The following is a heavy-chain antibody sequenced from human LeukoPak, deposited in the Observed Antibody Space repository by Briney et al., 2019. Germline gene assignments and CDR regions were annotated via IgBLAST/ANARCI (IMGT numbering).Heavy chain of an antibody. Sequence: SETLSLTCTVSGGSISSYYWSWIRQPPGKGLEWIGYIYYSGSTNYNPSLKSRVTISVDTSKNQFSLKLSSVTAADTAVYYSAGQQLVMHYYYYGMDVWGQGTTVTVSS. CDR3: AGQQLVMHYYYYGMDV. CDR2: IYYSGST. J-gene: IGHJ6*02. CDR1: GGSISSYY. D-gene: IGHD6-13*01. V-gene: IGHV4-59*01.